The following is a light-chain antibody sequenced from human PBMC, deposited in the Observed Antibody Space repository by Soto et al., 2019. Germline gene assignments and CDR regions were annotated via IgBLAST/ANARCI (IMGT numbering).Light chain of an antibody. V-gene: IGLV2-23*01. CDR2: EGS. CDR1: SSDVGTYNL. J-gene: IGLJ2*01. Sequence: QSALTQPASVSGSPGQSVTISCTGTSSDVGTYNLVSWYQQHPGKAPKLMIYEGSKRPSGVSSRFSGSKSDYTASLTISGLQAEDEADYYCCSNAGSSALVVFGGGTQLTVL. CDR3: CSNAGSSALVV.